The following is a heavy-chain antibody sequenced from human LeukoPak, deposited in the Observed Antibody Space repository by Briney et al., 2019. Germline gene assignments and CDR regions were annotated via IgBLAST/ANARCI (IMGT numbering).Heavy chain of an antibody. J-gene: IGHJ4*02. CDR3: ARRGANMIVGLDY. Sequence: PGGSLRLSCAASGFIFSSYGMTWVRQAPGKGLEWVAYISSSGTTIYYADSVKGRFTISRDSAKNSLYLQMNSLRAEDTAVYYCARRGANMIVGLDYWGQGTLVTVSS. CDR1: GFIFSSYG. D-gene: IGHD3-22*01. CDR2: ISSSGTTI. V-gene: IGHV3-48*03.